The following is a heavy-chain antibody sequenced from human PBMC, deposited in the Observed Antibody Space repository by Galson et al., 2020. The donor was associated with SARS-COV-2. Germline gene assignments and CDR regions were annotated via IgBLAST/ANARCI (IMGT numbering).Heavy chain of an antibody. J-gene: IGHJ6*03. V-gene: IGHV3-48*01. CDR3: ARDRITIFGVVIHGDSMYV. Sequence: GESLRLSCAASGFTISSYSLNWVRQAPGKGLEWVSYISSSTSTIYYADSVKGRFTISRDSAKNSLYLQMNSLRAEDTAVYYCARDRITIFGVVIHGDSMYVCGKGTTVTVSS. CDR1: GFTISSYS. CDR2: ISSSTSTI. D-gene: IGHD3-3*01.